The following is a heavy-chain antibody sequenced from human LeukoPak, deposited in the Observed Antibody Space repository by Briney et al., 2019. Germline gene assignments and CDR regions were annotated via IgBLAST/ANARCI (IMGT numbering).Heavy chain of an antibody. V-gene: IGHV3-23*01. CDR2: ISGSGGST. CDR3: AIKISSGYEDY. Sequence: GGSLRLSCAASGLTFSSYAMSWVRQAPGKGLEWVSAISGSGGSTYHADSVKGRFTISRDNSKNTLYLQMNSLRAEDTAVYYCAIKISSGYEDYWGQGTLVTVSS. D-gene: IGHD3-22*01. J-gene: IGHJ4*02. CDR1: GLTFSSYA.